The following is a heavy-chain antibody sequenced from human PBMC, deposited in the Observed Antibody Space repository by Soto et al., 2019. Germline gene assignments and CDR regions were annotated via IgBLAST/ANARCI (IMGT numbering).Heavy chain of an antibody. CDR2: IWYDGSTK. Sequence: QVQLVESGGGVVQPGRALRLSCSASGFTFSDYGMHWVRQAPGKGLEWVAVIWYDGSTKHYTDSVKGRFTISRDNSKNTLYLQINSLRVEDTAVYYCPRVEFGGYLDYWGQGTLVIVSS. D-gene: IGHD3-10*01. V-gene: IGHV3-33*01. J-gene: IGHJ4*02. CDR3: PRVEFGGYLDY. CDR1: GFTFSDYG.